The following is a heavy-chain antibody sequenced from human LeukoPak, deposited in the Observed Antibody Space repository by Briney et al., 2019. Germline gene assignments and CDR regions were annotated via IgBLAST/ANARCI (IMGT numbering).Heavy chain of an antibody. D-gene: IGHD6-13*01. CDR3: ARVAAAGGRYYYYYYMDV. V-gene: IGHV3-11*04. CDR1: GFTFSDYY. CDR2: ISSSGSTI. Sequence: PGGSLRLSCAASGFTFSDYYMSWIRQAPGKGLEWVSYISSSGSTIYYADSVKGRFTISRDNAKNSLYLQMNSLRAEDTAVYYCARVAAAGGRYYYYYYMDVWGKGTTVTVSS. J-gene: IGHJ6*03.